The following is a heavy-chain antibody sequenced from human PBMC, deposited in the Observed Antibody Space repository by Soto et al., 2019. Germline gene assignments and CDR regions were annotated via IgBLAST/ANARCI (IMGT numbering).Heavy chain of an antibody. V-gene: IGHV3-66*01. CDR1: GFTVSSNY. J-gene: IGHJ6*03. D-gene: IGHD6-6*01. Sequence: GGSLRLSCAASGFTVSSNYMSWVRQAPGKGLEWVSVIYSGGSTYYADSVKGGFTISRDNSKNTLYLQMNSLRAEDTAVYYCARGPKYSSSSNYYYYYMDVWGKGTTVTVSS. CDR2: IYSGGST. CDR3: ARGPKYSSSSNYYYYYMDV.